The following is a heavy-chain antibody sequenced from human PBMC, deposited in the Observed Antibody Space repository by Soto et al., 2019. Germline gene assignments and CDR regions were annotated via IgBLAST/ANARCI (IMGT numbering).Heavy chain of an antibody. Sequence: GGSLRLSCAASGFTFSSYSMNWVRQAPGKGLEWVSSISSSSSYIYYADSVKGRFTISRDNAKNSLYLQMNSLRAEDTAVYYCARVWFGETSRQSYYYYGMDVWGQGTTVTVSS. CDR3: ARVWFGETSRQSYYYYGMDV. D-gene: IGHD3-10*01. CDR1: GFTFSSYS. CDR2: ISSSSSYI. V-gene: IGHV3-21*01. J-gene: IGHJ6*02.